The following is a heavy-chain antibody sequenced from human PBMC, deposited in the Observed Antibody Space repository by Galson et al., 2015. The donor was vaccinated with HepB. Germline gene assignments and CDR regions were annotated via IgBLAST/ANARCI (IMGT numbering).Heavy chain of an antibody. J-gene: IGHJ4*02. CDR3: CPSRTAGNFGY. CDR1: GFTFNSFA. CDR2: ISGSGGST. V-gene: IGHV3-23*01. Sequence: SLRLSCAASGFTFNSFAMIWVRQAPGKGLEWVSSISGSGGSTYYADSVKGRFSISRDNSKNTVYLQMNSLRAEDTAVYFCCPSRTAGNFGYWGQGTLVTVSS. D-gene: IGHD6-13*01.